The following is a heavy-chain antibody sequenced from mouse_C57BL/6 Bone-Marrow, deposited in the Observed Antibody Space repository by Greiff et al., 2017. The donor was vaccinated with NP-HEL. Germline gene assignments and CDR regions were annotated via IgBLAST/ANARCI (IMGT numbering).Heavy chain of an antibody. CDR2: IYPSDSET. D-gene: IGHD1-2*01. J-gene: IGHJ3*01. CDR1: GYTFTSYW. V-gene: IGHV1-61*01. CDR3: ARGREYGEGPFAY. Sequence: QVQLQQPGAELVRPGSSVKLSCKASGYTFTSYWMDWVKQRPGQGLEWIGNIYPSDSETHYNQKFKDKATLTVDKSSSTAYMQLSSLTSEDSAVYYGARGREYGEGPFAYWGQGTLVTVSA.